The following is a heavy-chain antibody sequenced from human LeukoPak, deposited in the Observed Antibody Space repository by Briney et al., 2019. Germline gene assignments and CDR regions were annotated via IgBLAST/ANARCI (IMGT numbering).Heavy chain of an antibody. D-gene: IGHD6-6*01. J-gene: IGHJ6*02. Sequence: SETLSLTCTVSGGSISSYYWSWIRQPPGKGLEWIGYIYYSGSTNYNPSLESRVTISVDTSKNQFSLKLSSVTAADTAVYYCARGKGARPHYYYYYGMDVWGQGTTLTVSS. CDR3: ARGKGARPHYYYYYGMDV. CDR1: GGSISSYY. CDR2: IYYSGST. V-gene: IGHV4-59*08.